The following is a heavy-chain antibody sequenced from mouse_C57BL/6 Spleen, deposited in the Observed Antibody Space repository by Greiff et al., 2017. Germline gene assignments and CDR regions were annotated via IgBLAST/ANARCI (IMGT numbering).Heavy chain of an antibody. V-gene: IGHV2-2*01. CDR2: IWSGGST. CDR3: ARPSGSSHYFDY. J-gene: IGHJ2*01. CDR1: GFSLTSYG. D-gene: IGHD1-1*01. Sequence: QVQLKESGPGLVQPSQSLSITCTVSGFSLTSYGVHWVRQSPGKGLEWLGVIWSGGSTDYNAAFISRLSISKDNSKSQVFFKMNSLQADDTAIYYCARPSGSSHYFDYWGQGTTLTVSS.